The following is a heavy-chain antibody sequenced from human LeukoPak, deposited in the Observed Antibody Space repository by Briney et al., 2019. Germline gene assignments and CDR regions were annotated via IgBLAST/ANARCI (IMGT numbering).Heavy chain of an antibody. Sequence: ASVKVSCKASGGTFSSYAISWVRQAPGQGLEWMGGIIPIFGTANYVQKFQGRVTITADESTSTAYMELSSLRSEDTAVYYCALPGGAVAGVGYYGMDVWGQGTTVTVSS. CDR1: GGTFSSYA. CDR3: ALPGGAVAGVGYYGMDV. CDR2: IIPIFGTA. D-gene: IGHD6-19*01. J-gene: IGHJ6*02. V-gene: IGHV1-69*13.